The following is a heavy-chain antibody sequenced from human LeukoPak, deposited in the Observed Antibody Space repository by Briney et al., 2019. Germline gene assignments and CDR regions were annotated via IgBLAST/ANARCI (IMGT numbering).Heavy chain of an antibody. CDR1: GYTFTSYD. D-gene: IGHD6-13*01. CDR3: ARGSSWYYYYYMDV. CDR2: MNPNSGNT. Sequence: GASVKVSCKASGYTFTSYDINWVRQATGQGLEWMGWMNPNSGNTGYAQKFQGRVTITRNTSISTAYMELSSLRSEDTAVYYCARGSSWYYYYYMDVWGKGTTVTVSS. V-gene: IGHV1-8*03. J-gene: IGHJ6*03.